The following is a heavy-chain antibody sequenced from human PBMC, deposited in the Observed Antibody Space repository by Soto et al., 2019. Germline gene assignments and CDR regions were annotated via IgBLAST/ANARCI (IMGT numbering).Heavy chain of an antibody. CDR1: GYSFTSYW. Sequence: GESLKISCKGSGYSFTSYWIGWVRQMPGKGLEWMGIIYPGDSDTRYSPSFQGQVTISADKSISTAYLQWSSLKASDTAMYYCARSYGDPHRAEYFQHWGQGTLVTVSS. D-gene: IGHD4-17*01. V-gene: IGHV5-51*01. CDR3: ARSYGDPHRAEYFQH. CDR2: IYPGDSDT. J-gene: IGHJ1*01.